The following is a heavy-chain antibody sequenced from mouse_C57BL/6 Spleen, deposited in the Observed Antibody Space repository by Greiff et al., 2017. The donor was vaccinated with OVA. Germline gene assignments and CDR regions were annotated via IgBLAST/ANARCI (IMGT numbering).Heavy chain of an antibody. CDR1: GYAFSSSW. J-gene: IGHJ4*01. D-gene: IGHD1-1*01. V-gene: IGHV1-82*01. CDR3: AREGGSSPYYYAMDY. CDR2: IYPGDGDT. Sequence: QVQLKQSGPELVKPGASVKISCKASGYAFSSSWMNWVKQRPGKGLEWIGRIYPGDGDTNYNGKFKGKATLTADKSSSTAYMQLSSLTSEDSAVYFCAREGGSSPYYYAMDYWGQGTSVTVSS.